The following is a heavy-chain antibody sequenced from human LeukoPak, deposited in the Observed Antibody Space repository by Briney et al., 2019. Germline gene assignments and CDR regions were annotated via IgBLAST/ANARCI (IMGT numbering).Heavy chain of an antibody. D-gene: IGHD2-21*01. J-gene: IGHJ6*03. CDR1: GYTFTSYY. Sequence: GASVKVSCKASGYTFTSYYMHWVRQAPGQGLEWMGIINPSGGSTSYAQKFQGRVTMTRDMSTSTVYMELSSLRSEDTAVYYCATGFFVPPPQGYYYMDVWGKGTTVTVSS. CDR2: INPSGGST. V-gene: IGHV1-46*01. CDR3: ATGFFVPPPQGYYYMDV.